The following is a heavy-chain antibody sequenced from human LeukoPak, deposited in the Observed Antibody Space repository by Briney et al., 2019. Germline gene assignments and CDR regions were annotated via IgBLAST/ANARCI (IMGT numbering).Heavy chain of an antibody. CDR2: IKEDGSEK. D-gene: IGHD5-18*01. Sequence: GGSLRLSCAASGFTFSAYWMSWVRQTPGKGLEWVAHIKEDGSEKYYVDYVKGRFIISRDNAKKSLYVQMNSLRAEDTAVYYCARLPLTARRHFDFWGQGTQVTVSS. J-gene: IGHJ4*02. CDR1: GFTFSAYW. V-gene: IGHV3-7*05. CDR3: ARLPLTARRHFDF.